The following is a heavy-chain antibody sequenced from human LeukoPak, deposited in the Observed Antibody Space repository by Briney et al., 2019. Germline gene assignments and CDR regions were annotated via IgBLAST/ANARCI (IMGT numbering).Heavy chain of an antibody. CDR1: GFTFSSYS. D-gene: IGHD3-22*01. V-gene: IGHV3-30*03. J-gene: IGHJ3*02. CDR2: SSNDGSNS. CDR3: ARTMIPEGRGAFDI. Sequence: TGGSLRLSCAASGFTFSSYSMNWVRQAPGKGLEWVAVSSNDGSNSYCAESVKGRCTISRDNSDNTLYLQMNSLRAEDTAVYYCARTMIPEGRGAFDIWGQGTMVTVSS.